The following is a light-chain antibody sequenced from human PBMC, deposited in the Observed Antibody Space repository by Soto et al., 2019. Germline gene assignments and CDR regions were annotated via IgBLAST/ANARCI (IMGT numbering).Light chain of an antibody. CDR1: QAIRND. CDR2: GAS. J-gene: IGKJ5*01. CDR3: QQYNNWPPIT. Sequence: AIQMTQSPSSLSASVGDRVTITCRASQAIRNDLGWYQQKPGKAPNLLIFGASNLQAGVPVRFSGSGSGTDFRLTISSLQSEDFAVYYCQQYNNWPPITFGQGTRLEIK. V-gene: IGKV1-6*01.